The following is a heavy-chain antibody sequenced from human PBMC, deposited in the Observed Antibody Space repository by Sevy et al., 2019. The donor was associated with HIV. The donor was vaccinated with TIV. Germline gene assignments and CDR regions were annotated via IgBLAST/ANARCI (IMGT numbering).Heavy chain of an antibody. D-gene: IGHD1-26*01. Sequence: GGSLRLSCAASGFTFSSYSMNWVRQAPGKGLEWVSSISSSSSYIYYADSVKGRFTISRDNAKNSLYLQMNSLRAEDTAVYYCAIADGLEYSGSPGAFDIWGQGTMVTVSS. V-gene: IGHV3-21*01. J-gene: IGHJ3*02. CDR1: GFTFSSYS. CDR3: AIADGLEYSGSPGAFDI. CDR2: ISSSSSYI.